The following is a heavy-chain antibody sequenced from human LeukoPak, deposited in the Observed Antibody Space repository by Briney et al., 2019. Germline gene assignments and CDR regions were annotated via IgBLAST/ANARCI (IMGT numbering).Heavy chain of an antibody. CDR1: GGSISSYY. Sequence: SETLSLTGTVSGGSISSYYWSWIRQPPGKRLEWIGYIYHSGSTNYNSSLKSRVTISVDTSKNQFSLKLSSVTAADTAVYYCARHAAFAEYQSHLTHFDYWGQGTLVTVSS. CDR2: IYHSGST. V-gene: IGHV4-59*08. D-gene: IGHD2-2*01. J-gene: IGHJ4*02. CDR3: ARHAAFAEYQSHLTHFDY.